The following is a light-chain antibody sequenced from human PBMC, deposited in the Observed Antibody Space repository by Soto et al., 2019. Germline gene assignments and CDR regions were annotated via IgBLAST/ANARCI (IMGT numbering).Light chain of an antibody. J-gene: IGLJ2*01. Sequence: SYELTQPPSVSVSPGQTASITCSGDKLGDKYACWYQQKPGQSPVLVIYQDSKRPSGIPERFSGSNSGNTATLTISGTQAMYEADYYCQAWDSSILVVFGGGTKLTVL. CDR1: KLGDKY. CDR3: QAWDSSILVV. V-gene: IGLV3-1*01. CDR2: QDS.